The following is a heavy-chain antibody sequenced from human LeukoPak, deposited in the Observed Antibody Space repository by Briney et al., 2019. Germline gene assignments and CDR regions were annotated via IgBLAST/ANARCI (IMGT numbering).Heavy chain of an antibody. V-gene: IGHV3-23*01. Sequence: GGSLRLSCAASGFTFSSYAMSWVRQAPGKGLEWVSAISGSGGSTYYADSVKGRFTISRDNSKNTLYLQMNSLRAEDTAVCYCARVRDAYNYFHYWGQGTLVTVSS. CDR1: GFTFSSYA. CDR2: ISGSGGST. J-gene: IGHJ4*02. CDR3: ARVRDAYNYFHY. D-gene: IGHD2-2*01.